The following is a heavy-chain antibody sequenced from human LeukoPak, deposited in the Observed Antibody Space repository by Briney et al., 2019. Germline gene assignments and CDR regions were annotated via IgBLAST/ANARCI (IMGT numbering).Heavy chain of an antibody. CDR1: GFTFSSYS. Sequence: GGSLRLSCAASGFTFSSYSINWVRQAPGKGLEWVSSISSSSRYIYYADSVKGRFTISRDNAKNTLYLLMNTLRAEDTAVYYCARVSRSWYREDLWGQGTLVTVSS. D-gene: IGHD6-13*01. V-gene: IGHV3-21*01. J-gene: IGHJ1*01. CDR3: ARVSRSWYREDL. CDR2: ISSSSRYI.